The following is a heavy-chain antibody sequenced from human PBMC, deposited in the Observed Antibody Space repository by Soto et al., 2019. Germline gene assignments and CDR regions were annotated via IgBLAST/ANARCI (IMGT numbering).Heavy chain of an antibody. Sequence: SETLSLTCTVSGGSVSSVSYYWSWIRQPPGKGLEWIGYIYYSGSTYYNPSLKSRVTISVDTSKNQFSLKLTSVTAADTAVYYCARGAATVTPGWFDPWGQGTMVTVSS. CDR1: GGSVSSVSYY. V-gene: IGHV4-61*01. J-gene: IGHJ5*02. D-gene: IGHD4-17*01. CDR3: ARGAATVTPGWFDP. CDR2: IYYSGST.